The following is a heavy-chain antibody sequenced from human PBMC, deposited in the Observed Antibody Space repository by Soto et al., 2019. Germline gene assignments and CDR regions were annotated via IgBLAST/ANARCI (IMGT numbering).Heavy chain of an antibody. D-gene: IGHD2-21*01. V-gene: IGHV4-39*01. CDR1: GGSISSGGYY. CDR2: IYHSGST. Sequence: ETLSLTGTVSGGSISSGGYYWSWIRPPPGKGLEWIGDIYHSGSTYYNPSLKSRLTISVDTSNNQFSLKLSSVTDAEAAVYYCARRSGGGDFDYWGQGTLVTVSS. J-gene: IGHJ4*02. CDR3: ARRSGGGDFDY.